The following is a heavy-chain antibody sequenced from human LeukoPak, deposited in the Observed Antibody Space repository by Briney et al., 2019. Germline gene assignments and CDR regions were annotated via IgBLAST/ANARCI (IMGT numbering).Heavy chain of an antibody. D-gene: IGHD5-18*01. CDR3: ARDRYSYGLPPDY. J-gene: IGHJ4*02. CDR1: GGTFSSYA. Sequence: GASVKVSCKASGGTFSSYAISWVRQAPGQGLEWMGRIIPILGIANYAQKFQGRVTITADKSTSTAYMELSSLRSEDTAVYYCARDRYSYGLPPDYWGQGTLVTVSS. CDR2: IIPILGIA. V-gene: IGHV1-69*04.